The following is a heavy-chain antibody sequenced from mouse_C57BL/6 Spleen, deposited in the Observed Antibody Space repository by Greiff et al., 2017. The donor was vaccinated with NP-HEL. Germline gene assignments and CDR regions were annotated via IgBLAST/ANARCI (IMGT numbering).Heavy chain of an antibody. D-gene: IGHD2-12*01. V-gene: IGHV1-47*01. CDR2: IHPCSGDT. CDR3: ARRPDGDDDMDY. J-gene: IGHJ2*02. CDR1: GYTFTTYP. Sequence: QVQLQQSGAELAKPGASVKMSCKASGYTFTTYPIDWMKQSPGKSLEWIGNIHPCSGDTKYNEKFKGKATLTAEKSSITVYLELSRLTSDDSAVYYCARRPDGDDDMDYWGQGTSLTVSS.